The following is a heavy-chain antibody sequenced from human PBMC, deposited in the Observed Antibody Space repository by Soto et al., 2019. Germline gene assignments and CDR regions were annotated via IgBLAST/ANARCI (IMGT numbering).Heavy chain of an antibody. J-gene: IGHJ6*02. CDR2: ISSGSTYI. CDR3: VRWGSSSSWYYGMDV. D-gene: IGHD6-13*01. CDR1: GFTFSTYS. V-gene: IGHV3-21*01. Sequence: GGSLRLSCAASGFTFSTYSMNWVRQAPGKGLEWVSSISSGSTYIYYADSLKGRFTISRDNAKSSLYLQMNSLRAEDTALYYCVRWGSSSSWYYGMDVWGQGTTVTVSS.